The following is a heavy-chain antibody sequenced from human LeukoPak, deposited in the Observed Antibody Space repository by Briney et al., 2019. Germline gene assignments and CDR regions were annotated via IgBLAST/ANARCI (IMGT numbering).Heavy chain of an antibody. CDR1: GYSISSSNW. V-gene: IGHV4-28*01. J-gene: IGHJ4*02. CDR3: ARQPSGSYLDY. CDR2: IYYSGST. Sequence: SETLSLTCAASGYSISSSNWWGWIRQPPGKGLEWIGYIYYSGSTYYNPSVKSRVTMSVDTSKNQFSQKLSSVTAVDTAVYYCARQPSGSYLDYWGQGTLVTVSS. D-gene: IGHD1-26*01.